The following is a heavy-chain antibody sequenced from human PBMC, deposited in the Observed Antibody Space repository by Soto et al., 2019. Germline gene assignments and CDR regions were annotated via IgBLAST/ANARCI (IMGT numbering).Heavy chain of an antibody. CDR2: VKEDGSEE. CDR3: VRGHGDYEAIRHQVFVY. Sequence: EVRLVESGGGLVQAGDSLRLSCAASGFRFSYYWMNWVRQAPGKGLEWVANVKEDGSEEFYVDSVRGRFTVSRDNARNSLYLQMNGLRVEDTAVYYCVRGHGDYEAIRHQVFVYWGQGALVAVSS. D-gene: IGHD4-17*01. J-gene: IGHJ4*02. CDR1: GFRFSYYW. V-gene: IGHV3-7*04.